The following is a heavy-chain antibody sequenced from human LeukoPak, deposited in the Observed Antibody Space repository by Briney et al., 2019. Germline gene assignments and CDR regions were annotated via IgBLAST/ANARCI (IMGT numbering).Heavy chain of an antibody. CDR3: ARGGYDSRYYFDF. D-gene: IGHD3-22*01. CDR1: GGSISSHY. CDR2: IHYSGST. Sequence: SETLSLTCTVSGGSISSHYWSWIRQAPGKGLEWIGHIHYSGSTNYNPSLTSRVTISLDTSKHHFSLKLSSVTAADTAVYSCARGGYDSRYYFDFWGQGTLVTVSS. V-gene: IGHV4-59*11. J-gene: IGHJ4*02.